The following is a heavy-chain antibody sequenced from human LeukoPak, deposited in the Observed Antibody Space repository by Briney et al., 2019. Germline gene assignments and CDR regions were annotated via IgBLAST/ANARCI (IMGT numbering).Heavy chain of an antibody. CDR2: ITTSSSYT. CDR1: GFSFSSYN. J-gene: IGHJ6*03. CDR3: ARDPYSGAYGDTYYYFMDV. Sequence: GGSLRLSCEAFGFSFSSYNMDWVRQTPGKGLEWISSITTSSSYTFYADSVKGRFTISRDNARNSLYLQMDSLTAEDTAVYYCARDPYSGAYGDTYYYFMDVWGKGTTVTISS. D-gene: IGHD1-26*01. V-gene: IGHV3-21*01.